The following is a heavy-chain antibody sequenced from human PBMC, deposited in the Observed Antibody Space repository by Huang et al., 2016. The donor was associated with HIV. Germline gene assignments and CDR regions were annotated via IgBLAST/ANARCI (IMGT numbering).Heavy chain of an antibody. V-gene: IGHV5-51*01. J-gene: IGHJ4*02. CDR3: ARQVDGFRSHFDF. CDR2: IYPRDSET. Sequence: EVLLVQSGAELKEPVESLKISCKASGYGFSSYWIGWVRQKPGKGLEGMGIIYPRDSETKYSPSFDGQVTISADKSTRTAYLQWESLKAPDTAIYFCARQVDGFRSHFDFWGQGTLVSVSS. D-gene: IGHD5-18*01. CDR1: GYGFSSYW.